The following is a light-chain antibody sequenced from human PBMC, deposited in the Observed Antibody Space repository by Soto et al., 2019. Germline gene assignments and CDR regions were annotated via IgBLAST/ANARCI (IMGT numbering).Light chain of an antibody. Sequence: EIVLTQSPATLSLSPGERATLSCGASQTVGSTYLAWYQQKPGLAPRLLIYDASSRATGIPDRFSGSGSGTDITLTISRLEPEDFAVYYCQHYGSSPWTFGQGTKVEIK. CDR2: DAS. J-gene: IGKJ1*01. CDR1: QTVGSTY. CDR3: QHYGSSPWT. V-gene: IGKV3D-20*01.